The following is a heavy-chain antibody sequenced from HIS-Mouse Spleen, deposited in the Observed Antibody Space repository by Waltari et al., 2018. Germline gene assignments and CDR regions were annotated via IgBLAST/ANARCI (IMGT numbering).Heavy chain of an antibody. CDR3: ARAAIGWTPRADP. CDR2: INPNRGGT. Sequence: QVQLVQSGAEVKKPGASVKVSCKASGYTFTAYYMHWVRQAPGQGLEWMGWINPNRGGTNYAQKFQGRVTMTRDTSISTAYMELSRLRSDDTAVYYCARAAIGWTPRADPWGQGTLVTVSS. D-gene: IGHD6-19*01. V-gene: IGHV1-2*02. CDR1: GYTFTAYY. J-gene: IGHJ5*02.